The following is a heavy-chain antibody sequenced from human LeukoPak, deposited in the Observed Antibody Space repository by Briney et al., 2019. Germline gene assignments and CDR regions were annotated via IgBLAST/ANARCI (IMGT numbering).Heavy chain of an antibody. V-gene: IGHV1-2*02. Sequence: ASVNVSFTSSVYTFTFYYMHWVRQAPGQRLGWRGWINPNSGGTNYAQKFQGRVTMTRDTSISTAYMELSRLRSDDTAVYYCARESPSLGYCSGGSCYRYFDYWGQGTLVTVSS. J-gene: IGHJ4*02. CDR1: VYTFTFYY. D-gene: IGHD2-15*01. CDR2: INPNSGGT. CDR3: ARESPSLGYCSGGSCYRYFDY.